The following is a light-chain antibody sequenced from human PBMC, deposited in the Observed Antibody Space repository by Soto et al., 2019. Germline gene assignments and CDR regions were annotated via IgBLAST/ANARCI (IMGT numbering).Light chain of an antibody. J-gene: IGKJ1*01. V-gene: IGKV3-11*01. CDR2: DAS. CDR1: QSIRNF. CDR3: QQRYNWPWT. Sequence: EIMLTQSPGTLSLSPGERATLSCRASQSIRNFLAWYQQKPGQAPRLLIYDASNRATGIPPRFSGSGSGTDFTLAISGLEPEDSAIYYCQQRYNWPWTFGQGTKVDIK.